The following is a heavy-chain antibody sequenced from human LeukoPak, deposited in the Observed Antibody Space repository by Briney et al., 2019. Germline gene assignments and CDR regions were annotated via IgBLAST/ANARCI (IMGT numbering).Heavy chain of an antibody. J-gene: IGHJ6*03. Sequence: GGSLRLSCAASGFTFSSYGMHWVRQAPGKGLEWVAVIWYDGSNKYYADSVKGRFTIPRDNSKNTLYLQMNSLRAEDTAVYYCAKDGGYYYMDVWGKGTTVTVSS. CDR3: AKDGGYYYMDV. D-gene: IGHD3-3*01. V-gene: IGHV3-33*06. CDR1: GFTFSSYG. CDR2: IWYDGSNK.